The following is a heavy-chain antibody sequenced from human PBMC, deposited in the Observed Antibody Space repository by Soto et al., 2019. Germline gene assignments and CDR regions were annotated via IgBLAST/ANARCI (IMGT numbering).Heavy chain of an antibody. CDR3: ARDKDWAFDY. CDR1: GFTFSNSW. Sequence: GGSLRLSCAASGFTFSNSWMSWVRQAPGKGLEWVANIKEDGSEIHYVDSVKGRFTISRDNAKNCLYLQMSSLRAEDTAVYYCARDKDWAFDYWGQGTLVTVSS. V-gene: IGHV3-7*01. D-gene: IGHD3-9*01. J-gene: IGHJ4*02. CDR2: IKEDGSEI.